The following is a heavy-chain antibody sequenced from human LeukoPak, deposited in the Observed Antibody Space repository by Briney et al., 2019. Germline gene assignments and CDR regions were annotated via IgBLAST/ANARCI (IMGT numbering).Heavy chain of an antibody. CDR2: ISSSSSFI. V-gene: IGHV3-21*01. CDR3: ARETHLGFDP. CDR1: RFTFSSYS. Sequence: KTGGSLRLSCAASRFTFSSYSMNWVRQAPGKGLEWVSSISSSSSFIYYADSVKGRFTISRDNAKNSLYLQMNSLRAEDTAVYYCARETHLGFDPWGQGTLVTVSS. J-gene: IGHJ5*02.